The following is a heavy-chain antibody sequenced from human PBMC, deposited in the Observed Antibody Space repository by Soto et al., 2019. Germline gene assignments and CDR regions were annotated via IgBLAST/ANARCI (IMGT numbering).Heavy chain of an antibody. CDR1: GYTFTNYG. D-gene: IGHD2-15*01. CDR2: ISAYNGDT. J-gene: IGHJ6*03. V-gene: IGHV1-18*01. CDR3: ASDWYCSGGICYGSHYYYMDV. Sequence: QVQLVQSAAEVKKPGASVKVSCKASGYTFTNYGITWVRQAPGQGLEWMGWISAYNGDTEYAQKFQGRVTMTTDTSTNTAYMDLRSLRSDDTAVYYCASDWYCSGGICYGSHYYYMDVWGEGTTVTVSS.